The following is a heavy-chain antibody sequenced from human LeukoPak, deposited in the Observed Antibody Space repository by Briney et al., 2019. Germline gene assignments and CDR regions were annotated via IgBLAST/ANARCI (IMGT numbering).Heavy chain of an antibody. J-gene: IGHJ6*02. CDR2: INHSGST. V-gene: IGHV4-34*01. D-gene: IGHD4-23*01. CDR3: AREAGGNPYYYYGMDV. Sequence: PSETLSLICAVYGGSFSGYYWSWIRQPPEKGLEWIGEINHSGSTNYNPSLKSRVTISVDTSKNQFSLRLSSVTAADTAVYYCAREAGGNPYYYYGMDVWAKGPRSPSP. CDR1: GGSFSGYY.